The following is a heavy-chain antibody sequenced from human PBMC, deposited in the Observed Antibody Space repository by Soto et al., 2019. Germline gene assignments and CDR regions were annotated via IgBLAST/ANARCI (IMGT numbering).Heavy chain of an antibody. V-gene: IGHV3-30*18. J-gene: IGHJ4*02. Sequence: GGSLRLSCAASGFTFSSYGMHWVRQAPGKGLEWVAVISYDGSNKYYADSVKGRFTISRDNSKNTLYLQMNSLRAEDTAVYYCAKHGGIIDYWGQGTLVTAPQ. D-gene: IGHD2-15*01. CDR2: ISYDGSNK. CDR1: GFTFSSYG. CDR3: AKHGGIIDY.